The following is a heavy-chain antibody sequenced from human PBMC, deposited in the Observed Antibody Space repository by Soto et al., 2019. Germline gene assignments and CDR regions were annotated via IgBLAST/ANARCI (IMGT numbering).Heavy chain of an antibody. CDR2: IYYSGST. CDR1: GGSISSSSYY. CDR3: ARHWDIVVVVAATPGAFDI. Sequence: SETLYLTCTVSGGSISSSSYYWGWIRQPPGKGLEWIGSIYYSGSTYYNPSLKSRVTISVDTSKNQFSLKLSSVTAADTAVYYCARHWDIVVVVAATPGAFDIWGQGTMVTV. D-gene: IGHD2-15*01. V-gene: IGHV4-39*01. J-gene: IGHJ3*02.